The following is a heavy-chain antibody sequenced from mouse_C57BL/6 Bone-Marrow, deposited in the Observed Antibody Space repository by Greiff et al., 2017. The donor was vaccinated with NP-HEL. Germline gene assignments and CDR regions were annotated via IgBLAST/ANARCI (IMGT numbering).Heavy chain of an antibody. CDR1: GYTFTDYY. J-gene: IGHJ2*01. CDR2: INPYNGGT. V-gene: IGHV1-19*01. CDR3: ATYSNYDYFDY. Sequence: VQLQQSGPVLVKPGASVKMSCKASGYTFTDYYMNWVKQSHGKSLEWIGVINPYNGGTSYNQKFKGKATLTVDKSSSTAYMELNSLTSEDSAVYYCATYSNYDYFDYWGQGTTLTVSS. D-gene: IGHD2-5*01.